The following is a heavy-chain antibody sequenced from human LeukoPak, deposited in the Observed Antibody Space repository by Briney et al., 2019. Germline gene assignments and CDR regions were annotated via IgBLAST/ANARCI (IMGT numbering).Heavy chain of an antibody. CDR2: INPSGGST. CDR3: ARGGPAAISYYYYGMDV. J-gene: IGHJ6*02. D-gene: IGHD2-2*02. V-gene: IGHV1-46*01. CDR1: GYTFTSYY. Sequence: GASVKVSCKASGYTFTSYYMHWVRQAPGQGLEWMGIINPSGGSTSYAQKFQGRVTMTRDTSTSTVYMELSSLGSEDTAVYYCARGGPAAISYYYYGMDVWGQGTTVTVSS.